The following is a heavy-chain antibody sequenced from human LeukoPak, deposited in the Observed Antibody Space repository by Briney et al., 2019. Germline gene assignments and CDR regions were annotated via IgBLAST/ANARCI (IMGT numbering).Heavy chain of an antibody. D-gene: IGHD3-10*02. CDR3: AKARTDMFSLSWFDY. J-gene: IGHJ4*02. CDR2: ISKNSDT. CDR1: GFSFSSFE. Sequence: GGSLRLSCVVSGFSFSSFEMNWVRQVPGKGLEWVAYISKNSDTHYADSVNGRFTISRDNSKNTLYLQMNSLRAEDTAVYYCAKARTDMFSLSWFDYWGQGTLVTVSS. V-gene: IGHV3-48*03.